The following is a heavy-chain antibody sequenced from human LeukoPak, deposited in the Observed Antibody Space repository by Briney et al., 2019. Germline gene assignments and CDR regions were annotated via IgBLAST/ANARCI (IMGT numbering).Heavy chain of an antibody. CDR3: ARDLYGGNSGGYYYYMDV. CDR1: GDSISNHY. CDR2: IYISGKT. J-gene: IGHJ6*03. V-gene: IGHV4-4*07. D-gene: IGHD4-23*01. Sequence: PSETLSLTCTVSGDSISNHYWSWIRQPAGKGLEWIGRIYISGKTNYNPSLKSRVTISVDTSKNQFSLKLSSVTAADTAVYYCARDLYGGNSGGYYYYMDVWGKGTTVTISS.